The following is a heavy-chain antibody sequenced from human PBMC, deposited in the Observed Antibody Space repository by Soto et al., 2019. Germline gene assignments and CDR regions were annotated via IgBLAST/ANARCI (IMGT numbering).Heavy chain of an antibody. CDR3: ARVIVPTTVTTSNWFDP. CDR2: INPSGGST. V-gene: IGHV1-46*01. J-gene: IGHJ5*02. D-gene: IGHD4-17*01. Sequence: GASVKVSCKASGYTFTTYYIHWVRQAPGQGLEWMGIINPSGGSTNYAQKFQGRVTMTSDTSTSTVYMELSSLRTEDTAVYYCARVIVPTTVTTSNWFDPRGQGTLVTVSS. CDR1: GYTFTTYY.